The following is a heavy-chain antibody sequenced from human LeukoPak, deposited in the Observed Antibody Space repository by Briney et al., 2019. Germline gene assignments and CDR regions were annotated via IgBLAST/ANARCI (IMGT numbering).Heavy chain of an antibody. Sequence: SETLSLTCTVSGASLSVSGRNWGSVRQPPGKGLEWIASIYYSGSTYYSPSLESRVTMSVDTSKNQFSLKLSFLTATDTAVYYLLSGHVNAFDPWGQGALVTVSP. CDR1: GASLSVSGRN. CDR2: IYYSGST. CDR3: LSGHVNAFDP. D-gene: IGHD3-9*01. J-gene: IGHJ5*02. V-gene: IGHV4-39*01.